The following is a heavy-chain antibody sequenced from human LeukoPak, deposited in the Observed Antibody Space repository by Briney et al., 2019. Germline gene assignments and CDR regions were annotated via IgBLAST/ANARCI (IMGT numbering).Heavy chain of an antibody. V-gene: IGHV4-4*07. D-gene: IGHD1-26*01. CDR1: GGSISSYY. J-gene: IGHJ3*02. Sequence: PSETLSLTCTVSGGSISSYYWSWIRQPAGKGLEWIGRIYTSGSTNYNPSLKSRVTMSVDTSKNQFSLKLSSVTAADTAVYYCARDRGGIVGDTNAFDIWGQGTMVTVSS. CDR2: IYTSGST. CDR3: ARDRGGIVGDTNAFDI.